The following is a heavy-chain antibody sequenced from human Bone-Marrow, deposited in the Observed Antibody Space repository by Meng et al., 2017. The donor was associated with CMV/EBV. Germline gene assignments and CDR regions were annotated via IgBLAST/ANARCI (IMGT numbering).Heavy chain of an antibody. V-gene: IGHV3-30*04. J-gene: IGHJ4*02. CDR3: ARDLIPAKLMATPIF. CDR2: LAHDGRTE. CDR1: GFNFQNYV. Sequence: GESLKISCVASGFNFQNYVMHWVRQTPGKGLEWLAVLAHDGRTEDYADSVKGRFTISRDNAMSTLHLQMNSLRAEDTAVYYCARDLIPAKLMATPIFWGRGTLVTVSS. D-gene: IGHD5-24*01.